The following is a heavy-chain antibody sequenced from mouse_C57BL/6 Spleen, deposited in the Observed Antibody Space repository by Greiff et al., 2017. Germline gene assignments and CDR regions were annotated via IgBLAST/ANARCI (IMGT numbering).Heavy chain of an antibody. J-gene: IGHJ4*01. D-gene: IGHD1-1*01. CDR1: GYTFTSYW. Sequence: QVQLKQPGAELVRPGSSVKLSCKASGYTFTSYWMHWVKQRPIQGLEWIGNIDPSDSETHYNQKFKDKATLTVDKSSSTAYMQLSSLTSEDSAVYYCARRTSGSLMDYWGQGTSVTVSS. CDR3: ARRTSGSLMDY. CDR2: IDPSDSET. V-gene: IGHV1-52*01.